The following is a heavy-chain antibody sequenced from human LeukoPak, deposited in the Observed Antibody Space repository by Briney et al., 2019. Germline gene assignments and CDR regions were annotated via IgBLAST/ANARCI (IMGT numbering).Heavy chain of an antibody. J-gene: IGHJ5*02. V-gene: IGHV4-39*07. CDR3: ARAGGGYDYVWGSYRHNWFDP. CDR1: GGSISSSSYY. CDR2: IYYSGST. D-gene: IGHD3-16*02. Sequence: SETLFLTCTVSGGSISSSSYYWGWIRQPPGKGLEWIGSIYYSGSTYYNPSLKSRVTISVDTSKNQFSLKLSSVTAADTAVYYCARAGGGYDYVWGSYRHNWFDPWGQGTLVTVSS.